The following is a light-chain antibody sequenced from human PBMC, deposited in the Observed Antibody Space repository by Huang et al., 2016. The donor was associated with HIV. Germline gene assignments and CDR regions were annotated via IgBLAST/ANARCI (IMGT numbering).Light chain of an antibody. CDR1: QSVSIN. CDR3: QQYNNWPKVFT. CDR2: GAS. V-gene: IGKV3-15*01. Sequence: EIVMTQSPATLSVSPGERATLSCRASQSVSINLAWDQQNHGQAPRLLIYGASTRATGIPARFSGSGSGTEFTLTISSLQSEDFAVYYCQQYNNWPKVFTFGPGTKVDIK. J-gene: IGKJ3*01.